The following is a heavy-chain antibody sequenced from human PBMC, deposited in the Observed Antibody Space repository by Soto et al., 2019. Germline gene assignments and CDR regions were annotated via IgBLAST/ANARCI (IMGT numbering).Heavy chain of an antibody. Sequence: ASVKVSCKASGYTCTDYYIHWVRQAPGQGLEWMGYINPTSGGTNFALKFQGWVTMTTDTSINTAYVELSGLKSDDPAVYYCARSNVRFAETYNWFDPWGQGYLVTVSS. CDR2: INPTSGGT. D-gene: IGHD3-10*01. V-gene: IGHV1-2*04. CDR1: GYTCTDYY. CDR3: ARSNVRFAETYNWFDP. J-gene: IGHJ5*02.